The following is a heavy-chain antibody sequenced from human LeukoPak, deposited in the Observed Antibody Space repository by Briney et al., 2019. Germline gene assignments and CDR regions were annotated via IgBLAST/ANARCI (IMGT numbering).Heavy chain of an antibody. CDR2: ISGSGGST. CDR3: AKHYYDNTGYFSLDY. J-gene: IGHJ4*02. CDR1: GFTFSSYA. V-gene: IGHV3-23*01. Sequence: PGGSLRLSCAASGFTFSSYAMSWVRQAPGKGLEWVSAISGSGGSTYYADSVKGRFTISRDNSKNTLYLQMNSLRAEDTAVYYCAKHYYDNTGYFSLDYWGQGTLVTVSS. D-gene: IGHD3-22*01.